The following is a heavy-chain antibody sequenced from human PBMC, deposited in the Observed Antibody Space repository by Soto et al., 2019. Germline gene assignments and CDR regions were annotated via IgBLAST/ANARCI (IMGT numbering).Heavy chain of an antibody. CDR1: GFTFSDYY. J-gene: IGHJ2*01. CDR2: ISSSSSYT. D-gene: IGHD3-10*01. Sequence: PGGSLRLSCAASGFTFSDYYMSWIRQAPGKGLEWVSYISSSSSYTNYADSVKGRFTISRDNAKNSLYLQMNSLKAEDTAVYYCTTTMVTTYWYFDLWGRGTLVTVSS. CDR3: TTTMVTTYWYFDL. V-gene: IGHV3-11*03.